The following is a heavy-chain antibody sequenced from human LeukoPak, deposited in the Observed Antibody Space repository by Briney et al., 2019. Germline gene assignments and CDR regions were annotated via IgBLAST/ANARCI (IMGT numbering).Heavy chain of an antibody. V-gene: IGHV4-38-2*01. J-gene: IGHJ1*01. CDR1: GYSISSGYY. CDR2: IYHSGST. D-gene: IGHD3-10*01. Sequence: PSETLSLTCAVSGYSISSGYYWGWIRQPPGKGLEWIGSIYHSGSTYYNPSLKSRVTISADTSKNQFSLKLSSVTAADTAVYYCASYRNVLLWFGELSPPFQHWGQGTLVTVSS. CDR3: ASYRNVLLWFGELSPPFQH.